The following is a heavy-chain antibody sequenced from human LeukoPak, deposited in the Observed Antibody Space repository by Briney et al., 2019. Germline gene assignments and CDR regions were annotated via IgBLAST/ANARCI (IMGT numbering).Heavy chain of an antibody. D-gene: IGHD5-18*01. J-gene: IGHJ4*02. Sequence: SGPALVKPTQPRTLTWTFSGFSLRTSGMCVSWIRHPPVKALEWLALIDWDDDKYYSTSLKTRLTISKDTSKNQVVLTMTNMDPVDTATYYCARIRAGYSYGLIDYWGQGTLVTVSS. CDR2: IDWDDDK. CDR1: GFSLRTSGMC. CDR3: ARIRAGYSYGLIDY. V-gene: IGHV2-70*01.